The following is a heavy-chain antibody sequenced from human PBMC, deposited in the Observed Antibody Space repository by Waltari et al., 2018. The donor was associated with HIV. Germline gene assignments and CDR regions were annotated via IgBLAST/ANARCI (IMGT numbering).Heavy chain of an antibody. CDR1: QYSCTPYW. J-gene: IGHJ3*02. CDR3: ARQFILGSSYKAAFDI. CDR2: IYSGSSDA. V-gene: IGHV5-51*01. Sequence: EVQLVQSGAEVREPGESLTISCNGLQYSCTPYWIAGVRQMSGKGLEWMGSIYSGSSDATYSPSFQGRVTISAVKSSATAFLHLNSLKASDSGNYYCARQFILGSSYKAAFDIWGQGTLVTVSS. D-gene: IGHD3-10*01.